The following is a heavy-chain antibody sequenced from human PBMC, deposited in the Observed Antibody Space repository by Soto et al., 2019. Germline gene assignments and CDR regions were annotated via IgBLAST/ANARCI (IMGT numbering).Heavy chain of an antibody. CDR1: GFTFSDYY. J-gene: IGHJ4*02. Sequence: QVQLVESGGALVKPGGSLRLSCAASGFTFSDYYMSWIRQAPGKGLEWVSYISSSSSYTNYADSVKGRFTISRDNAKNSLYLQMNSLSAEDTAVYYCARTRIAAAGRDDYWGQGTLVTVSS. CDR3: ARTRIAAAGRDDY. D-gene: IGHD6-13*01. V-gene: IGHV3-11*05. CDR2: ISSSSSYT.